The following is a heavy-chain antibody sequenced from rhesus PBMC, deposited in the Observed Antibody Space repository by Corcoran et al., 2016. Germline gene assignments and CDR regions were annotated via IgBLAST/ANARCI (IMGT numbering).Heavy chain of an antibody. CDR2: ISPYNGKK. Sequence: QVQLVQSGAEIKQPGASVKLSCKASGYTFTSYYMHWVRQAPGQGLEWIGLISPYNGKKGYAQNFQGRVTITTDTSTSTGYMELSSLRSEDTAVYYCTRGAAAGTHLDYWGQGVLVTVSS. J-gene: IGHJ4*01. D-gene: IGHD6-31*01. CDR1: GYTFTSYY. V-gene: IGHV1-1*01. CDR3: TRGAAAGTHLDY.